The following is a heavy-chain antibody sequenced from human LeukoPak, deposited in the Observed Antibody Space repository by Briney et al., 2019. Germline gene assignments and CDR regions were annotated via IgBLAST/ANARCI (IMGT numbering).Heavy chain of an antibody. J-gene: IGHJ6*03. CDR2: IYYSGST. CDR3: VCPHYDYYYMDV. Sequence: TSETLSLTCTVSGGSISSSSYYWGWIRQPPGKGLEWIGSIYYSGSTYYNPSLKSRVTISVDTSKNQFSLKLSSVTAADTAVYYCVCPHYDYYYMDVWGKGTAVTVSS. V-gene: IGHV4-39*07. CDR1: GGSISSSSYY.